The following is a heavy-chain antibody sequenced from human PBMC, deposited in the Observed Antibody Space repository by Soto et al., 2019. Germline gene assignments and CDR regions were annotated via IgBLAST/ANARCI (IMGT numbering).Heavy chain of an antibody. J-gene: IGHJ6*02. CDR3: ARDIPDISYGTDV. D-gene: IGHD3-9*01. CDR2: ISSSGSTI. Sequence: GGSLIPSFAASGFTFSSYEMNWVRQAPGKGLEWVSYISSSGSTIYYADSVKGRFTISRDNAKNSLYLQMNSLRAEDTAVYYCARDIPDISYGTDVWGQGTTVTVSS. CDR1: GFTFSSYE. V-gene: IGHV3-48*03.